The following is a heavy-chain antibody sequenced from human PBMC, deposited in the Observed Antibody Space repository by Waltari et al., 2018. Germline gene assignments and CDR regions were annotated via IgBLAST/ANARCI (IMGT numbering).Heavy chain of an antibody. CDR1: GGSFSGYY. V-gene: IGHV4-34*01. J-gene: IGHJ4*02. CDR2: INHSGST. Sequence: QVQLQQWGAGLLKPSETLSLTCAVYGGSFSGYYWSWIRQPPGKGLEWIGEINHSGSTNYNPSLKSRVTISVDTSKNQFSLKLSSVTAADTAVYYCARVTRIYELDYWGQGTLVTVSS. CDR3: ARVTRIYELDY. D-gene: IGHD3-22*01.